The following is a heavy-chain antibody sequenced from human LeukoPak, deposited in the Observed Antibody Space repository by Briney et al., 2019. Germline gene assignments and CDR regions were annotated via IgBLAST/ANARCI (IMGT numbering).Heavy chain of an antibody. J-gene: IGHJ4*02. CDR2: ISYDGSNK. Sequence: GGSLRLSCAASGFTFSSYAMHWVRQAPGKGLEWVALISYDGSNKYYADSVKGRFTISRDNPKNTLYLQMNSLRAEDTAVYYCARFYANEWELPHWGQGTLVTVSS. CDR3: ARFYANEWELPH. D-gene: IGHD1-26*01. CDR1: GFTFSSYA. V-gene: IGHV3-30*04.